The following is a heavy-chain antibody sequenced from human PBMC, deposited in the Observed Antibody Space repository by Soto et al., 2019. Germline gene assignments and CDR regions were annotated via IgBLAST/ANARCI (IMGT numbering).Heavy chain of an antibody. Sequence: GEYLKISCKGSGYSFVSYLIGWVRQMPGKGLELMGIIYPGDSDTRYSPSFQGQVTISADKSITTIYLQWSSLKASDTAMYYCARTDGYEIEYWGHGTLVTVSS. CDR3: ARTDGYEIEY. CDR1: GYSFVSYL. V-gene: IGHV5-51*01. D-gene: IGHD5-12*01. CDR2: IYPGDSDT. J-gene: IGHJ4*01.